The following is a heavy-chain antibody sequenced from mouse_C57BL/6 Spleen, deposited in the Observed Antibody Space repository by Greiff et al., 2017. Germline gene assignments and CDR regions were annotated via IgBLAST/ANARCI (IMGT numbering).Heavy chain of an antibody. D-gene: IGHD1-1*01. V-gene: IGHV1-85*01. CDR2: ISPRDGST. Sequence: QVQLQQSGPELVQPGASVKLSCKASGYTFTSYDINWVKQRPGQGLEWIGWISPRDGSTKYTEKFKGKATLTVDTSSSTAYMELHSLTSEDSAVYFCARSITTVPHGYFDVWGTGTTVTVSS. J-gene: IGHJ1*03. CDR1: GYTFTSYD. CDR3: ARSITTVPHGYFDV.